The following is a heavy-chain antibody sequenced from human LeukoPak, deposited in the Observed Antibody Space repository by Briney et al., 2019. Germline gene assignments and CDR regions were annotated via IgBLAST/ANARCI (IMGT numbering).Heavy chain of an antibody. D-gene: IGHD3-22*01. Sequence: GASVKVSCKASGYTFTSYGISWVRQAPGQGLEWMGWISAYNGNTNYAQKLQGRVTMTTDTSTSTAYMEPRSLRSDDTAVYYCARDSFPDYYDSRGYSSPADYWGQGTLVTVSS. CDR1: GYTFTSYG. V-gene: IGHV1-18*01. J-gene: IGHJ4*02. CDR3: ARDSFPDYYDSRGYSSPADY. CDR2: ISAYNGNT.